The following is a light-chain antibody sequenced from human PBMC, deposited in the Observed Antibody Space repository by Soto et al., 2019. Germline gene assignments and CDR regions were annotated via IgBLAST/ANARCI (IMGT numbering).Light chain of an antibody. Sequence: DIQMTQSPSTLSGSVGDRVTITCRASQTISSWLAWYQQKPGKAPKLLIYKAPTLKSGVPSRFSGSGSGTEFTLTIISLQPDDFATYYCQHYNSYSEAFGQGTKVELK. CDR3: QHYNSYSEA. V-gene: IGKV1-5*03. J-gene: IGKJ1*01. CDR1: QTISSW. CDR2: KAP.